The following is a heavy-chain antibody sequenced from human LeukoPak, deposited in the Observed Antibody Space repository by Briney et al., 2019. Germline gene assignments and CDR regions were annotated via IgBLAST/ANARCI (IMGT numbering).Heavy chain of an antibody. CDR3: AKDIGSYYDY. Sequence: PGGSLRLSCVASGFTFSSYWMTWVRQAPGKGLEWVANMNQDGSEKYYVDSVKGRFTISRDIAKSSLYLQMNSLRAEDTAVYYCAKDIGSYYDYWGQGILVTVSS. J-gene: IGHJ4*02. V-gene: IGHV3-7*01. D-gene: IGHD3-10*01. CDR1: GFTFSSYW. CDR2: MNQDGSEK.